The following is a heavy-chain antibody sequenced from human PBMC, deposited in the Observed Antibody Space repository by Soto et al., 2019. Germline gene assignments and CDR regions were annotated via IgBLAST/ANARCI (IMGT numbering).Heavy chain of an antibody. J-gene: IGHJ6*02. D-gene: IGHD3-22*01. CDR1: GYSFTSYW. Sequence: GESLKISCXGSGYSFTSYWISWVRQMPGKGLEWMGRIDPSDSYTNYSPSFQGHVTISADKSISTAYLQWSSLKASDTAMYYCARRRGYYDSSGSYYYGMDVWGQGTTVTVSS. V-gene: IGHV5-10-1*01. CDR3: ARRRGYYDSSGSYYYGMDV. CDR2: IDPSDSYT.